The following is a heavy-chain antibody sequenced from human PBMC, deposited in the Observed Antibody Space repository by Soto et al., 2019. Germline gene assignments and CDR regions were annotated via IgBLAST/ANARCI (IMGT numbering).Heavy chain of an antibody. CDR3: ARESLWFGELLSDYYYGMDV. CDR1: GGSISSGGYY. V-gene: IGHV4-31*03. J-gene: IGHJ6*02. Sequence: QVQLQESGPGLVKPSQTLSLTCTVSGGSISSGGYYWSWIRQHPGKVLEWIGYIYYSGSTYYNPSHKSRVTISVDTSKNQCSLKLSSVTAADTAVYYCARESLWFGELLSDYYYGMDVWGQGTTVTVSS. D-gene: IGHD3-10*01. CDR2: IYYSGST.